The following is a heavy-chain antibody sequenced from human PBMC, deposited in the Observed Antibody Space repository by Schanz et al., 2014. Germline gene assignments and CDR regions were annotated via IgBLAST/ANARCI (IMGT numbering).Heavy chain of an antibody. J-gene: IGHJ4*02. CDR2: VCYDGSKK. D-gene: IGHD3-16*01. CDR1: GFTFSSYG. Sequence: KLVESGGGVVQPGRSLRLSCAASGFTFSSYGMHWVRQVPGKGLEWVAVVCYDGSKKYYADSVKGRFTTSRDNSKNTMYLQMNSLRAEDTAVYYCARDYAGFDCWGQGTLVTVSS. V-gene: IGHV3-33*01. CDR3: ARDYAGFDC.